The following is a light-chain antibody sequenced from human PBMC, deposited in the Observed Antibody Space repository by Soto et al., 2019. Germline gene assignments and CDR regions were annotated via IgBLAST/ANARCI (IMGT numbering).Light chain of an antibody. CDR1: SSDIGDYNY. J-gene: IGLJ1*01. Sequence: QSALTQPASVSGSPGQSITISCTGTSSDIGDYNYVSWYQQHPGKAPKLMIYEVSNRPSGISTRFSGSKSGDTASLTISGLQPEDEAVYYCSSYTSTSVHDVFGGGTKVTVL. V-gene: IGLV2-14*01. CDR2: EVS. CDR3: SSYTSTSVHDV.